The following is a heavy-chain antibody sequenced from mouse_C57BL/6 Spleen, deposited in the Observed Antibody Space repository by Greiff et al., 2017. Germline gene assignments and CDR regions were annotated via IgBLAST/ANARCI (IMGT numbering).Heavy chain of an antibody. D-gene: IGHD1-1*01. J-gene: IGHJ4*01. Sequence: QVQLQQSGAELVKPGASVKISCKASGYAFSSYWMNWVKQRPGKGLEWIGQIYPGDGDTNYNGKFKGKATLTADKSSSTAYMQLSSLTSEDSAVYFCARWGYGSSYGAMDYWGQGTSVTVSS. CDR3: ARWGYGSSYGAMDY. CDR1: GYAFSSYW. CDR2: IYPGDGDT. V-gene: IGHV1-80*01.